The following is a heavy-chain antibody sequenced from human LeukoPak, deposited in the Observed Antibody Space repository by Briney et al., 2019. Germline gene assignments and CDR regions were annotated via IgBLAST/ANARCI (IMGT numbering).Heavy chain of an antibody. CDR3: ARMYYGSGSYPGHYYFDY. D-gene: IGHD3-10*01. V-gene: IGHV4-34*01. Sequence: PSETLSLTCAVYGGPFSGYYWSWIRQPPGKGLEWIGEINHSGSTNYNPSLKSRVTISVDTSKNQFSLKLSSVTAADTAVYYCARMYYGSGSYPGHYYFDYWGQGTLVTVSS. CDR1: GGPFSGYY. J-gene: IGHJ4*02. CDR2: INHSGST.